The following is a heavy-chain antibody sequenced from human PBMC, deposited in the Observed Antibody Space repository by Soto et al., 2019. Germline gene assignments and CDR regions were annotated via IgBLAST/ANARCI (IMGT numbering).Heavy chain of an antibody. J-gene: IGHJ4*02. V-gene: IGHV4-34*01. D-gene: IGHD5-18*01. Sequence: QVQLQQWGAGLLKPSETLSLTCAVYGGSFSGYYWSWIRQPPGKGLEWIGESNHVGNTNYNPSLMSRFFISVDPSKYHVSVRLDSVTAADAAVCYCARFLIAGVTLDWGQGTLVIVSS. CDR1: GGSFSGYY. CDR3: ARFLIAGVTLD. CDR2: SNHVGNT.